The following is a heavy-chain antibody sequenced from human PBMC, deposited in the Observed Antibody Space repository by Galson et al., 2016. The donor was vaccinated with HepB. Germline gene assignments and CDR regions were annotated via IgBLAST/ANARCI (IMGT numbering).Heavy chain of an antibody. D-gene: IGHD6-13*01. CDR2: ISSNGDST. J-gene: IGHJ4*02. V-gene: IGHV3-64D*06. CDR3: ARVRSSWYYFDY. Sequence: SLRLSCAASGFTFSSYAMHWVRQAPGKGVEYVSSISSNGDSTYYTDSVKGRFTISRDNSKNTLNLQMSSLRAEDTAVYYCARVRSSWYYFDYWGQGDLVTVSS. CDR1: GFTFSSYA.